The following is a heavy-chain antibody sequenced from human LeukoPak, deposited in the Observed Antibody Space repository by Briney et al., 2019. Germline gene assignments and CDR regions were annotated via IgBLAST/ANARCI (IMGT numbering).Heavy chain of an antibody. CDR1: GFTFSTYW. J-gene: IGHJ4*02. V-gene: IGHV3-7*01. Sequence: PGGSLRLSCAASGFTFSTYWMSWVRQAPGKGLEWVANLNQDGNHGSYVGSVKGRFTISRDNAKNSLYLQMNSLRVEDTAVYYCARDRLGNSGSDYWGQGILVSVSS. CDR2: LNQDGNHG. CDR3: ARDRLGNSGSDY. D-gene: IGHD3-10*01.